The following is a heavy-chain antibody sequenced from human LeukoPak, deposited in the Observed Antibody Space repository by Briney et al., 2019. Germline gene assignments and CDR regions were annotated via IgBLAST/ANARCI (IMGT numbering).Heavy chain of an antibody. CDR2: TRNKANSYTT. CDR3: AKEGSSGWYYYYYGMDV. Sequence: HSGGSLRLSCAASGFTFSDHYMDWVRQAPGKGLEWVGRTRNKANSYTTEYAASVKGRFTISRDDSMNSLYLQMNSLRAEDTAVYYCAKEGSSGWYYYYYGMDVWGQGTTVTVSS. V-gene: IGHV3-72*01. D-gene: IGHD6-19*01. CDR1: GFTFSDHY. J-gene: IGHJ6*02.